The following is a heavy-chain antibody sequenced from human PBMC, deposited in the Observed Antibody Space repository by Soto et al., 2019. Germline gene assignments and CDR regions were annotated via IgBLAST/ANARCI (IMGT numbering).Heavy chain of an antibody. D-gene: IGHD2-2*01. CDR2: IWYDGSNK. CDR1: GFTFSSYG. J-gene: IGHJ5*02. V-gene: IGHV3-33*01. CDR3: ARDTYYCSSTSCPGGFDP. Sequence: GGSLRLSCAASGFTFSSYGMHWVRQAPGKGLEWVAVIWYDGSNKYYADSVKGRFTISRDNSKNTLYLQMNSLRAEDTAVYYCARDTYYCSSTSCPGGFDPWGQGTLVTVSS.